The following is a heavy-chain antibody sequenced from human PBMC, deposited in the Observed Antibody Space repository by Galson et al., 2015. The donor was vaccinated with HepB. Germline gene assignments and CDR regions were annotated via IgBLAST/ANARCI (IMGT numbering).Heavy chain of an antibody. CDR2: MYNSGDT. D-gene: IGHD3-22*01. J-gene: IGHJ4*02. V-gene: IGHV3-53*01. Sequence: SLRLSCAASGCPVSGNYMTWVRQAPGKGLEWVSIMYNSGDTYYTDSVKGRFTISRDISKNTVYLQMSSLRAEDTALYYCARMYDTSGPMFYWGQGTLVTVSS. CDR3: ARMYDTSGPMFY. CDR1: GCPVSGNY.